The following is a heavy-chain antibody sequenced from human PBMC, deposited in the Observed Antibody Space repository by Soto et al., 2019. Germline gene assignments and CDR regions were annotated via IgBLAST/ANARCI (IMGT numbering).Heavy chain of an antibody. Sequence: EVQLVESGGGLVQPGGSLRLSCAASGFTFSTYWMSWVRQAPGKRLEWVANIKKDGSEKYYVDSVKGRFTISRDNDKNSLHLQMNSLRAEDTAVYYCAREFGLDFWSGSLAAYYYYGMDVWGQGTTVTVSS. V-gene: IGHV3-7*01. CDR3: AREFGLDFWSGSLAAYYYYGMDV. D-gene: IGHD3-3*01. CDR1: GFTFSTYW. CDR2: IKKDGSEK. J-gene: IGHJ6*02.